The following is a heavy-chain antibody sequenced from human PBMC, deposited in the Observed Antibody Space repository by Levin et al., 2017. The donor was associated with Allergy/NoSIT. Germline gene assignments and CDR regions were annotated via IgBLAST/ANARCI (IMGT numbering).Heavy chain of an antibody. D-gene: IGHD3-22*01. V-gene: IGHV3-30-3*01. CDR3: ARDRRAGTMIVVAGGY. CDR1: GFTFSSYA. Sequence: GESLKISCAASGFTFSSYAMHWVRQAPGKGLEWVAVISYDGSNKYYADSVKGRFTISRDNSKNTLYLQMNSLRAEDTAVYYCARDRRAGTMIVVAGGYWGQGTLVTVSS. J-gene: IGHJ4*02. CDR2: ISYDGSNK.